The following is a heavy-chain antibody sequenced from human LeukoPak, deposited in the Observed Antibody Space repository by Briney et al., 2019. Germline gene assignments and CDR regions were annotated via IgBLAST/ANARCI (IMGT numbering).Heavy chain of an antibody. CDR3: AKEDTPGFLPPVDY. CDR1: GLTFSSYA. CDR2: ISGSGGST. V-gene: IGHV3-23*01. D-gene: IGHD3-10*01. Sequence: LPGGSLRLSCAASGLTFSSYAMSWARQAPGGGLEWVSAISGSGGSTYYADSVKGRFTISKDNSKHTLYLQMNSLRAEDTDVYYCAKEDTPGFLPPVDYWGQGTLVTVSS. J-gene: IGHJ4*02.